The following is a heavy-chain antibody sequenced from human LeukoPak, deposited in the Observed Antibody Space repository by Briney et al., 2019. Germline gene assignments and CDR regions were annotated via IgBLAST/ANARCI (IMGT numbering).Heavy chain of an antibody. J-gene: IGHJ3*02. CDR2: TSYDGSDK. Sequence: PGGSLRLSCAASGFTFSSYAMHWVRQAPGKGLEWVAVTSYDGSDKYYADSVKGRFTISRDNSKNTLYLQMSSLRAEDTAVYYCAKEETYNAFDIWGQGTMVTVSS. D-gene: IGHD2-2*02. CDR1: GFTFSSYA. V-gene: IGHV3-30*04. CDR3: AKEETYNAFDI.